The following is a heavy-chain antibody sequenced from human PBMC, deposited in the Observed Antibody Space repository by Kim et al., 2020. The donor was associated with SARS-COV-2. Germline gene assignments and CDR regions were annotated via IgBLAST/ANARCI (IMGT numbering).Heavy chain of an antibody. D-gene: IGHD1-26*01. CDR1: GVSITSSGSF. J-gene: IGHJ4*02. Sequence: SETLSLTCTVSGVSITSSGSFWGWIRQPPGKGLEWIASISYSGTTYYSPSLQSRVTIYIDTSKNQLSLRLSSVTAADTAVYFCARQRLSQGAAIDYWGQGTLVTVSS. CDR2: ISYSGTT. CDR3: ARQRLSQGAAIDY. V-gene: IGHV4-39*01.